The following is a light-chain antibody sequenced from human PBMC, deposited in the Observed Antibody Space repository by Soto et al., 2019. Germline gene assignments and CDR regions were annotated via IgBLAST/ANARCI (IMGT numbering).Light chain of an antibody. CDR2: GAS. J-gene: IGKJ2*01. V-gene: IGKV1-39*01. Sequence: DIQMTQYPSSLSASVGDRVTITCRASQRISSYLNWYQQKPGKAPKLLMYGASNLQSGVPSRISGGGFGTDFTLTISSLQPEDFATYYCQQSYSTPQTFGQGTKLEIK. CDR1: QRISSY. CDR3: QQSYSTPQT.